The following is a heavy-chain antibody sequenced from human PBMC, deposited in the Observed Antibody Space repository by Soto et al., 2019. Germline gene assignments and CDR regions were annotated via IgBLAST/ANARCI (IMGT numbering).Heavy chain of an antibody. J-gene: IGHJ5*02. D-gene: IGHD3-16*02. CDR1: GGSISRGGSS. CDR3: AGGGGWIVKTYGWFDP. Sequence: SETLSLTCAFSGGSISRGGSSCSWIRQSPGKGLEWIGFIYHSESTYYNPSLRSRVTISIDRSKNQFSLKLSSVTAADTAVYYCAGGGGWIVKTYGWFDPWGQGTL. V-gene: IGHV4-30-2*06. CDR2: IYHSEST.